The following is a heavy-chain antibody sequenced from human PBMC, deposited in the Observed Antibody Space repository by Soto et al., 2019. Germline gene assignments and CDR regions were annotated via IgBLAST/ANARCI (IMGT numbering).Heavy chain of an antibody. J-gene: IGHJ4*02. V-gene: IGHV1-69*13. Sequence: GASVKVSCKASGGTFSSYAISWVRQAPGQGLEWMGGIIPIIGTANYAQKFQGRVTITADESTSTAYMELSSLRSEDTAVYYCARDPGPRFYTGVDYWGQGTLVTVSS. CDR2: IIPIIGTA. D-gene: IGHD2-8*02. CDR1: GGTFSSYA. CDR3: ARDPGPRFYTGVDY.